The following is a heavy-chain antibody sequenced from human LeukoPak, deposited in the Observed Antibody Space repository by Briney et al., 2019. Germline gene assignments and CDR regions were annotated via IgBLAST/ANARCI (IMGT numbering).Heavy chain of an antibody. J-gene: IGHJ4*02. Sequence: PGRSLRLSCAASGFTFSSYWMHWVRQAAGKGLVWVSRIDSDGSSTSYADSVKGRFTISRDNAKNTLYLQMNSLRAEDTAVYYCARDKSGGSVTTSFDYWGQGTLVTVSS. V-gene: IGHV3-74*01. D-gene: IGHD4-17*01. CDR2: IDSDGSST. CDR1: GFTFSSYW. CDR3: ARDKSGGSVTTSFDY.